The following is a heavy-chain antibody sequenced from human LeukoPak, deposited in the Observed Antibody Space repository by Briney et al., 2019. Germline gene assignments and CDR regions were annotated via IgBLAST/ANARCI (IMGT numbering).Heavy chain of an antibody. CDR1: GFTFSSYA. CDR3: ARDSCYDFTCFDY. D-gene: IGHD2-2*01. Sequence: PGGSLRLSCAASGFTFSSYAMSWVRQAPGKGLEWVSTFSGSGGSTYYADSVKGRFTISRDNSKNTLYLQMNSLRAEDTAVYYCARDSCYDFTCFDYWGQGTLVTVSS. J-gene: IGHJ4*02. V-gene: IGHV3-23*01. CDR2: FSGSGGST.